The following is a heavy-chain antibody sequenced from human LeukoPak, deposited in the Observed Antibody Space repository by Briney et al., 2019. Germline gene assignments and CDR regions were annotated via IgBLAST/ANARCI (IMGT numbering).Heavy chain of an antibody. Sequence: ASVKVSFKASGYTFTSYGISWVRQAPGQGLEWMGWISAYNGNTNYAHHLQGRVTMTTDTPTSTAYMELRSLISDDTAVYFCATDDIAVAGTNFDYWGQGTLVTVSS. CDR2: ISAYNGNT. V-gene: IGHV1-18*01. CDR3: ATDDIAVAGTNFDY. CDR1: GYTFTSYG. D-gene: IGHD6-19*01. J-gene: IGHJ4*02.